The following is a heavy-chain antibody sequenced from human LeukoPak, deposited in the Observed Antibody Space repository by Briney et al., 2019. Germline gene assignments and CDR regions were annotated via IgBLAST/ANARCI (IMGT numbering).Heavy chain of an antibody. V-gene: IGHV3-11*04. J-gene: IGHJ4*02. Sequence: GGSLRFSCAASGFTFSDYYMSWIRQAPGKGLEWVSYISSSGSTIYYADSVKGRFTISRDNAKNSLYLQMNSLRAEDTAVYYCARGTYSSSSWCDYWGQGTLVTVSS. CDR2: ISSSGSTI. D-gene: IGHD6-13*01. CDR1: GFTFSDYY. CDR3: ARGTYSSSSWCDY.